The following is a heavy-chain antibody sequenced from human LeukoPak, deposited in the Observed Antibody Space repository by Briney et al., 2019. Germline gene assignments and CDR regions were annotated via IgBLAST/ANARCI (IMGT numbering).Heavy chain of an antibody. Sequence: GASVKVSCKASGGTFSSYAISWVRQAPGQGLEWMGGIIPIFGTANYAQKFQGRVTITTDESTSTAYMELSSLRSEDTAVYYCARGGQQWLADDAFDIWGQGTMVTVSS. D-gene: IGHD6-19*01. V-gene: IGHV1-69*05. CDR1: GGTFSSYA. CDR2: IIPIFGTA. J-gene: IGHJ3*02. CDR3: ARGGQQWLADDAFDI.